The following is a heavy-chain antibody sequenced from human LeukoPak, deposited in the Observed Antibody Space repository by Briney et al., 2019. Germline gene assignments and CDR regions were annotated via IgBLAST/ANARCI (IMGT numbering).Heavy chain of an antibody. Sequence: SETLSLTCTVSGYSISSGYYWGWIRQPPGEGLEWIGSIYHSGSTYYNPSLKSRVTISVDTSKNQFSLKLSSVTAADTAVYYCARGDDFQPWGQGTLVTVSS. V-gene: IGHV4-38-2*02. D-gene: IGHD3-3*01. J-gene: IGHJ4*02. CDR2: IYHSGST. CDR3: ARGDDFQP. CDR1: GYSISSGYY.